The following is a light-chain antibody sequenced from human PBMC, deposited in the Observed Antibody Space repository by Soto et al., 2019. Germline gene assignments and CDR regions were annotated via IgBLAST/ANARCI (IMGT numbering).Light chain of an antibody. CDR1: QSVSSY. Sequence: EMVMTQSPATLSVSPGERATLSCRASQSVSSYLAWYQQKPGQAPRLLIYDASNRATGIPARFSGSGSGTDFTLTISSLEPEDFAVYYCQQRSNWPWTFGQGTRWIS. CDR3: QQRSNWPWT. V-gene: IGKV3-11*01. CDR2: DAS. J-gene: IGKJ1*01.